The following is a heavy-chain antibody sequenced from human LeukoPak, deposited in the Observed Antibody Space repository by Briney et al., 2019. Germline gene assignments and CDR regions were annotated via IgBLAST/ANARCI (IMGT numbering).Heavy chain of an antibody. J-gene: IGHJ4*02. Sequence: SETLSLTCIVSDDSISASSYYWAWIRQPPGKGLEWIGSIYYSANTYYNPSLKSRVTISVDTSKNQFSLKLSSVTAADTAVYYCAREGGPAAIPYWGQGTLVTVSS. CDR1: DDSISASSYY. D-gene: IGHD2-2*02. CDR3: AREGGPAAIPY. CDR2: IYYSANT. V-gene: IGHV4-39*07.